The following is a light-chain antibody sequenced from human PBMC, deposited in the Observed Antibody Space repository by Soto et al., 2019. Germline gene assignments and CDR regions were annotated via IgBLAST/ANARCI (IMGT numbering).Light chain of an antibody. CDR3: QQYSSYWT. CDR1: QDVDKW. Sequence: ILMSQSPSSLSASVGDTVTITCRASQDVDKWLAWYQQKPGKAPKLLIYKSSTLIGGVPSRFSAVGSGTEYSLSISGLQPEDVATYYCQQYSSYWTFDQGTKVDIK. V-gene: IGKV1-5*03. J-gene: IGKJ1*01. CDR2: KSS.